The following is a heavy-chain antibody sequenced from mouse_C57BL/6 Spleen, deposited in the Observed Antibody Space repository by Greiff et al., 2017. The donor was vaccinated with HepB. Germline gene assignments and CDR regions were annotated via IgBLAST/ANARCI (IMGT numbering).Heavy chain of an antibody. V-gene: IGHV1-82*01. D-gene: IGHD1-1*01. J-gene: IGHJ4*01. CDR3: AGYGSDAMDY. Sequence: QVQLKESGPELVKPGASVKISCKASGYAFSSSWMNWVKQRPGKGLEWIGRIYPGDGDTNYNGKFKGKATLTADKSSSTAYMQLSSLTSEDSAVYFCAGYGSDAMDYWGQGTSVTVSS. CDR2: IYPGDGDT. CDR1: GYAFSSSW.